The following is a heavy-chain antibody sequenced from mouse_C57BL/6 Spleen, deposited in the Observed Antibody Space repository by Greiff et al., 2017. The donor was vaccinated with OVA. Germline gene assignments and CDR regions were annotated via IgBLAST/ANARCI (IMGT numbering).Heavy chain of an antibody. V-gene: IGHV8-12*01. CDR1: GLSLRTSGLG. CDR2: MYWDDDK. CDR3: ARRGDGNYAMDY. D-gene: IGHD2-1*01. Sequence: QVTLKVSGPGILQSSQTLSLTCSFSGLSLRTSGLGVRWIRQPSGKGLEWPAHMYWDDDKRYNPSLKSRLTISKDTSRNQVFLKITRVDAADTATYCGARRGDGNYAMDYWGQGTSVTVSS. J-gene: IGHJ4*01.